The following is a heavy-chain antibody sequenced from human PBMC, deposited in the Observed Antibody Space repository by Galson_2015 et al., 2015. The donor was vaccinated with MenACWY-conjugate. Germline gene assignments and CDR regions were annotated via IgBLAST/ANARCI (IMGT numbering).Heavy chain of an antibody. CDR3: ARDAGYRSSTSCGYMYYYYYGMDV. D-gene: IGHD2-2*01. CDR2: ISSSSSYI. J-gene: IGHJ6*02. CDR1: GFTFSSYS. Sequence: SLRLSCAASGFTFSSYSMNWVRQAPGKGLEWVSSISSSSSYIYYADSVKGRFTISRDNAKNSLYLQMNSLRAEDTAVYYCARDAGYRSSTSCGYMYYYYYGMDVWGQGTTVTVSS. V-gene: IGHV3-21*01.